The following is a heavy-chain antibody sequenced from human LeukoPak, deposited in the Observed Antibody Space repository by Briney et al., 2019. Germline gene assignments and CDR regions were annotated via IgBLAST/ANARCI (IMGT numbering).Heavy chain of an antibody. CDR2: IYPGDSES. CDR1: GYSFTNYW. D-gene: IGHD1-26*01. Sequence: GEYLKISCKGSGYSFTNYWIGWVRPMPGKGLEWMGIIYPGDSESRYSPSFQGQVTISADKSISTAYLQWSSLKASDTAMYYCARRRDLYSGSYYPFDYWGQGTLVTVSS. CDR3: ARRRDLYSGSYYPFDY. V-gene: IGHV5-51*01. J-gene: IGHJ4*02.